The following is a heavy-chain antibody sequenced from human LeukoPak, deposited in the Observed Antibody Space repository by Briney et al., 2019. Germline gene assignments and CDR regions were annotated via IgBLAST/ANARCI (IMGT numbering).Heavy chain of an antibody. D-gene: IGHD3-16*02. CDR1: GGSISSYY. J-gene: IGHJ3*02. V-gene: IGHV4-59*01. CDR2: IYYSGST. Sequence: SETLSLTCTVSGGSISSYYWSWIRQPPGKGLEWIGYIYYSGSTNYNPSLKSRVTISVDTSKDQFSLKLSSVTAADTAVYYCARGPYDYVWGSYRHRDGAFDIWGQGTMVTVSS. CDR3: ARGPYDYVWGSYRHRDGAFDI.